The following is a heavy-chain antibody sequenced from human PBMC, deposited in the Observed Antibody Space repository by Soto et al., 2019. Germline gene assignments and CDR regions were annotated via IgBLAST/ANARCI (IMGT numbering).Heavy chain of an antibody. D-gene: IGHD6-13*01. CDR3: ARYESYSSSWYPNDYYYGMDV. V-gene: IGHV4-34*01. Sequence: LETLCLTCGVYGGSFGGYDGSWIRQPPGKGLEWIGEINHSGSTNYNPSLKSRVTISVDTSKNQFSLKLSSVTAADTAVYYCARYESYSSSWYPNDYYYGMDVWGQGTTVTVSS. CDR1: GGSFGGYD. CDR2: INHSGST. J-gene: IGHJ6*02.